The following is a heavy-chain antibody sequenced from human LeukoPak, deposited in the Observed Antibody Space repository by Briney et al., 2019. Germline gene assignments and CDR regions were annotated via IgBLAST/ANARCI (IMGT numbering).Heavy chain of an antibody. CDR1: GFTFSSYW. D-gene: IGHD4-17*01. CDR3: ARGRGAVTAFDY. CDR2: IYSGGST. J-gene: IGHJ4*02. V-gene: IGHV3-66*01. Sequence: YPGGSLRLSCAASGFTFSSYWMTWVRQAPGKGLEWVSVIYSGGSTYYADSVKDRFTISRDNSKNTLYLQMNSLRAEDTAVYYCARGRGAVTAFDYWGQGTLVTVSS.